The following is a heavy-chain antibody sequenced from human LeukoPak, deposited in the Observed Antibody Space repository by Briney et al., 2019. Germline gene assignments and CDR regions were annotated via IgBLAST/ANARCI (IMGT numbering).Heavy chain of an antibody. CDR1: GYSFTSYW. CDR3: ARQGRYFDWLLWPVDY. J-gene: IGHJ4*02. D-gene: IGHD3-9*01. Sequence: GESLKIPCKGSGYSFTSYWIGWVRQLPGKGLEWMGIIYPGDSDTRYSPSFQGQVTISADKSISTAYLQWSSLKASDTAMYYCARQGRYFDWLLWPVDYWGQGTLVTVSS. CDR2: IYPGDSDT. V-gene: IGHV5-51*01.